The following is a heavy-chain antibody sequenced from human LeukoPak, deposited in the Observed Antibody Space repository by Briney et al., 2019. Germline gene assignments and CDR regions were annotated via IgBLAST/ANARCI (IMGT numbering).Heavy chain of an antibody. J-gene: IGHJ6*02. V-gene: IGHV4-59*01. Sequence: SGTLSLTCTVSGGSISSYYWSWIRQPPGKGLEWIGYIYYSGSTNYNPSLKSRVTISVDTSKNQFSLKLSSVTAADTAVYYCASGINDFWSGYHVGEDKYGMDVWGQGTTVTVSS. CDR2: IYYSGST. CDR1: GGSISSYY. CDR3: ASGINDFWSGYHVGEDKYGMDV. D-gene: IGHD3-3*01.